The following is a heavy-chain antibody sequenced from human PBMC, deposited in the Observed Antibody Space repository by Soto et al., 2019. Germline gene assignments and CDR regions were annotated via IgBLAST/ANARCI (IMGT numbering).Heavy chain of an antibody. CDR1: SGIVRSGGYS. Sequence: LSLSCASCSGIVRSGGYSWSWIRQPPGKGLEWIGYMYHSGSTYYNPSLKSRVTISVDTSKNQFSLKLSSVTAADTAVYYCARVPAYWGQGTLVTVSS. V-gene: IGHV4-30-2*01. CDR3: ARVPAY. J-gene: IGHJ4*02. CDR2: MYHSGST.